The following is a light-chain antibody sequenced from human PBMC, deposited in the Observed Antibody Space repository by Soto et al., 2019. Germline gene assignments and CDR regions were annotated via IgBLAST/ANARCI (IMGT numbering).Light chain of an antibody. J-gene: IGKJ1*01. CDR2: DAS. V-gene: IGKV1-5*01. Sequence: DIHMTQSPSTLSASVGDRVTITCRASQSISSWLAWYQQKPGKAPKLLIYDASSLESGVPSRFSGSGSGTEFTLTISSLQPDDFATYYCQQYDSYSPTFGQGTKVDI. CDR3: QQYDSYSPT. CDR1: QSISSW.